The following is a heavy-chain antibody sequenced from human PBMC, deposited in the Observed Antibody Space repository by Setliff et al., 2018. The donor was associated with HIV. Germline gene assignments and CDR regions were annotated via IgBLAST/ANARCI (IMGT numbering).Heavy chain of an antibody. J-gene: IGHJ4*02. Sequence: PGESLKISCKGSGYSFTNYWIGWVRQMPGKGLEWMGIIYPGDSDTRYSPSFQGQVTISADKSISTAYLQWSSLKASDTAMYYCARLSVVTATRIYYFDYWGQGTLVTAPQ. CDR3: ARLSVVTATRIYYFDY. V-gene: IGHV5-51*01. D-gene: IGHD2-21*02. CDR2: IYPGDSDT. CDR1: GYSFTNYW.